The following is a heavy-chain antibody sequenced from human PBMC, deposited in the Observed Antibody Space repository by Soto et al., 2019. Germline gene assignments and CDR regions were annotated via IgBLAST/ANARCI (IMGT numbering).Heavy chain of an antibody. J-gene: IGHJ6*02. Sequence: GASVKGLCKASGYTFTSYAMHWVRQAPGQRLEWMGWINAGNGNTKYSQKFQGRVTITRDTSASTAYMELSSLRSEDTAVYYCARVRAQQWLVPNYYYYGMDVWGQGTTVTVSS. D-gene: IGHD6-19*01. CDR3: ARVRAQQWLVPNYYYYGMDV. CDR1: GYTFTSYA. V-gene: IGHV1-3*01. CDR2: INAGNGNT.